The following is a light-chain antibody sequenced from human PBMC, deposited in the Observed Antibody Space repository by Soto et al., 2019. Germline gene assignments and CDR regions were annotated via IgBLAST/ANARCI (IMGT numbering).Light chain of an antibody. CDR1: SGDVGGHDF. CDR3: SSSAGSNNLGV. J-gene: IGLJ2*01. V-gene: IGLV2-11*01. Sequence: QSALTQPRSVSGSPGQSVTISCTGISGDVGGHDFVSWYQQHPGKAPKLILYDVDKRPSGVPDRFSGSKSGNTASLTVSGLQAEDEADYYCSSSAGSNNLGVFGGGTKLTVL. CDR2: DVD.